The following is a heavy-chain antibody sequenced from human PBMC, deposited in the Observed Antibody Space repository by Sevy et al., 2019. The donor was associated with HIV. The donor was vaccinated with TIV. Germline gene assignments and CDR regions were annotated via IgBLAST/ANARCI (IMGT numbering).Heavy chain of an antibody. CDR2: IYPGDSDT. Sequence: GESLKISCKGSGYSFTSYWIGWVRQMPGKGLEWIGIIYPGDSDTRYSPSFQGQVTISADKSISTAYLQWSSLKASDTAIYYCARRGRLPVYYYDSNGYEGPVGLWFDPWGQGTLVTVSS. J-gene: IGHJ5*02. D-gene: IGHD3-22*01. V-gene: IGHV5-51*01. CDR3: ARRGRLPVYYYDSNGYEGPVGLWFDP. CDR1: GYSFTSYW.